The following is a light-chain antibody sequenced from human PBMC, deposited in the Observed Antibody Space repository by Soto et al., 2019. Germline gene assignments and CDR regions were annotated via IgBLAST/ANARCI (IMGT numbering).Light chain of an antibody. CDR1: QTVADSS. CDR3: QQYVTTPRT. Sequence: EIVLTQSPDILSLSPGARATLSCSASQTVADSSLGWYQQRPGQAPRLLIYGTSTTATGTPDRFSGSGSGKALPLTISRLEPEDFAVYYCQQYVTTPRTFRQGTQVE. CDR2: GTS. V-gene: IGKV3-20*01. J-gene: IGKJ1*01.